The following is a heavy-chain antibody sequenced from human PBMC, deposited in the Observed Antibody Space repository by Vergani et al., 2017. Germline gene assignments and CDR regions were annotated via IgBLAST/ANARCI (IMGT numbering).Heavy chain of an antibody. Sequence: QVQLQESGPGLVKPSETLSLTCTVSGGSISSYYWSWIRQLPGKGLEWIGYIYYSGSTNYNPSLKSRVTISVDTSKNQFSLKLSSVTAADTAVYYCARNMVRGVRYYGMDVWGQGTTVTVSS. CDR2: IYYSGST. J-gene: IGHJ6*02. CDR3: ARNMVRGVRYYGMDV. D-gene: IGHD3-10*01. CDR1: GGSISSYY. V-gene: IGHV4-59*01.